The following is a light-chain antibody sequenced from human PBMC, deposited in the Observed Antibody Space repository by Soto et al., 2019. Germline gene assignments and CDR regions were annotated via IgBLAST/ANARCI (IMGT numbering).Light chain of an antibody. CDR1: KLGDKY. CDR2: QDA. V-gene: IGLV3-1*01. CDR3: QAWDSSTVV. Sequence: SYELTQPPSVSVSPGQTASITCSGDKLGDKYVCWYQKKPGQSPVLVIFQDAKRPSGIPERFSGSNSGNTATLTISGTQAMDEADYYCQAWDSSTVVFGGGTKVTVL. J-gene: IGLJ2*01.